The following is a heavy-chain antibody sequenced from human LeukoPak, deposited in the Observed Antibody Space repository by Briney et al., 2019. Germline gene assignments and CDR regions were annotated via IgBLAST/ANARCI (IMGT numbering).Heavy chain of an antibody. J-gene: IGHJ4*02. CDR3: ARHVEEWLADY. V-gene: IGHV5-51*01. Sequence: GESLKISCKGSGSRFISYWIGWVRQMPGQGLEWMGIIQPGDSDTRYSPSFQGQVTISVDKSISTAYLQWSSLKASDTAMYYCARHVEEWLADYWGQGTLVTVSS. CDR1: GSRFISYW. CDR2: IQPGDSDT. D-gene: IGHD6-19*01.